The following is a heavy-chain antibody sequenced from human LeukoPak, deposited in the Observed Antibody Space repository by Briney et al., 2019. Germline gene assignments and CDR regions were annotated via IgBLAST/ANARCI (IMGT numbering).Heavy chain of an antibody. CDR3: AKGRCSRTICSFEN. CDR2: ITDSGGTT. Sequence: GGSLRLSCAASGFTFSSYAMNWVRQAPGKGLEWVSTITDSGGTTSYADSVKGRFTISRDNYKTTLYLQMNSLRAEDTALYYCAKGRCSRTICSFENWGQGTLVIVSS. V-gene: IGHV3-23*01. D-gene: IGHD2-2*01. CDR1: GFTFSSYA. J-gene: IGHJ4*02.